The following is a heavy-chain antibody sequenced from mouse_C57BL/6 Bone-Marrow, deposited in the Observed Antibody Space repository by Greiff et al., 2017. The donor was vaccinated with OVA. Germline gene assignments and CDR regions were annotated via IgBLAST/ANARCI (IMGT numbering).Heavy chain of an antibody. CDR2: ILPGSGST. V-gene: IGHV1-9*01. CDR1: GYTFTGYW. D-gene: IGHD1-1*01. J-gene: IGHJ2*01. CDR3: AREGAYYYGRSYFDY. Sequence: QVQLQQSGAELMKPGASVKLSCKATGYTFTGYWIEWVKQRPGHGLEWIGEILPGSGSTNYNEKFKGKATFTADTSSNTDYMQLSSLTTEDPAIYYCAREGAYYYGRSYFDYWGQGTTLTVSS.